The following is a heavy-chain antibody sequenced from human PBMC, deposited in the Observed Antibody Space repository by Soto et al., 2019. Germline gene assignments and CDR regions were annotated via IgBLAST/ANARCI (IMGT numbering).Heavy chain of an antibody. CDR1: GYSFTTYW. J-gene: IGHJ6*02. CDR2: IDPSDSYI. Sequence: GESLKISCKGSGYSFTTYWLSWVRQMPGKGLEWMGRIDPSDSYIDYSPSFEGHVTISADKSVSTAYLQWSSLKASDTAVYFCARVPTYYYYGMDVWGQGTTVTVSS. V-gene: IGHV5-10-1*01. CDR3: ARVPTYYYYGMDV.